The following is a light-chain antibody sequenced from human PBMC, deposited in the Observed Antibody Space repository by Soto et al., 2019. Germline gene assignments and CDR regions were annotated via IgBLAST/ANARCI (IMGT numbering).Light chain of an antibody. CDR2: DAS. CDR1: QTVRNNY. CDR3: QQRSNWPPTWT. J-gene: IGKJ1*01. Sequence: EIVLTQSPGTLSLSPGERATLSCRASQTVRNNYLAWYQQKPGQAPRLLIYDASNRATGIPARFSGSGSGTDFTLTISSLEPEDFAVYYCQQRSNWPPTWTFGQGTKVDIK. V-gene: IGKV3-11*01.